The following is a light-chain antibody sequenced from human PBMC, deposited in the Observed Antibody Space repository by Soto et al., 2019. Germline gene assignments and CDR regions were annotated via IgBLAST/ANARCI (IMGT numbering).Light chain of an antibody. CDR1: QSISSY. J-gene: IGKJ4*01. CDR3: QQSYSTWLT. V-gene: IGKV1-39*01. CDR2: AAS. Sequence: DIQMTQSPSSRSASVGERVTITFRASQSISSYLNWYQQKPGKAPKLLIYAASSLQSGVPSRFSGSGSGTDFTLTISSLQPEDFATYYCQQSYSTWLTFGGGTKVDI.